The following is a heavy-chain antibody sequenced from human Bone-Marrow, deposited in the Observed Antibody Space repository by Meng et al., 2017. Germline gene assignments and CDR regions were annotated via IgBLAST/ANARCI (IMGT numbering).Heavy chain of an antibody. D-gene: IGHD2-2*01. CDR1: GGIFSNSV. CDR2: INGVFGTT. CDR3: ARKAGNCISTTCYSLDY. V-gene: IGHV1-69*05. Sequence: SVKVSCKAPGGIFSNSVVGWVRQAPGQGLEWMGGINGVFGTTNYAQKFQGRVTITTDESTSTVYMELTRLTSEDTAVYFCARKAGNCISTTCYSLDYWGQGTLVTVSS. J-gene: IGHJ4*02.